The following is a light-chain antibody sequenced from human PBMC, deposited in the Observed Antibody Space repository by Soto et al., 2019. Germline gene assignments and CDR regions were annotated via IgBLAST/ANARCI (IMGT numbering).Light chain of an antibody. J-gene: IGLJ2*01. CDR3: GTLYSSLSAVV. Sequence: QSVLTQPPSVSAAPGQKVTISCSGSSSNIGNNYVSWYQQLPRTAPKVLIYDNNERPSGIPDRFSGSKSGTSATLGITGLQTGDEADYYCGTLYSSLSAVVFGGGTKLTVL. V-gene: IGLV1-51*01. CDR1: SSNIGNNY. CDR2: DNN.